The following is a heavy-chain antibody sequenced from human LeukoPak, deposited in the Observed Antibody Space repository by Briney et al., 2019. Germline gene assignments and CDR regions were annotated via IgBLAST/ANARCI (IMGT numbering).Heavy chain of an antibody. V-gene: IGHV4-34*01. J-gene: IGHJ4*02. D-gene: IGHD5-18*01. CDR3: ARGGYSYGLSPFDY. Sequence: SETLSLTCAVYGGSFSGYYWSWIRQPPGEGLEWIGEINHSGSTNYNPSLKSRVTISVDTSKNQFSLKLSSVTAADTAVYYCARGGYSYGLSPFDYWGQGTLVTVSS. CDR1: GGSFSGYY. CDR2: INHSGST.